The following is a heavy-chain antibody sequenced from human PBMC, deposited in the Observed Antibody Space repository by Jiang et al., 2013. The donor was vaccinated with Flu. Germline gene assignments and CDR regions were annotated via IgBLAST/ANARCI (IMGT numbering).Heavy chain of an antibody. Sequence: PGLVKPSETLSLTCTVSGGSISSSSYYWGWIRQPPGKGLEWIGSIYYSGSTYYNPSLKSRVTISVDTSKNQFSLKLSSVTAADTAVYYCATDAYYYDSSGYLVGAFDIWGQGTMVTVSS. V-gene: IGHV4-39*01. CDR1: GGSISSSSYY. CDR3: ATDAYYYDSSGYLVGAFDI. D-gene: IGHD3-22*01. CDR2: IYYSGST. J-gene: IGHJ3*02.